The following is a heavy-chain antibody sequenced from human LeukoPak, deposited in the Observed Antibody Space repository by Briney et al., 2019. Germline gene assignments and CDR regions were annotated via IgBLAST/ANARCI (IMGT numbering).Heavy chain of an antibody. Sequence: PSETLSLTCTVSGGSISNPNYYCGWIRQPPGKGLEWIGSIYYTGSAYYNPSLKSRVTISVDTSRNQFSLRLNSVTAADTAVYFCARQKGSSSSWSDFDYWVQGTLVTVSS. J-gene: IGHJ4*02. CDR3: ARQKGSSSSWSDFDY. CDR2: IYYTGSA. CDR1: GGSISNPNYY. V-gene: IGHV4-39*01. D-gene: IGHD6-13*01.